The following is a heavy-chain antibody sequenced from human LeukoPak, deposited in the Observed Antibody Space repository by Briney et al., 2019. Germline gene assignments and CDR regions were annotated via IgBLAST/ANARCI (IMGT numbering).Heavy chain of an antibody. Sequence: GGSLRLSCAASGFTFSSYEMNWARQAPGKGLEWVSYISSSGSTIYYADSVKGRVTISRDNAKNSLYLQMNSRRAEDTAVYYCARDLEMATRPPYYYGMDVWGQGTTVTVSS. V-gene: IGHV3-48*03. J-gene: IGHJ6*02. CDR3: ARDLEMATRPPYYYGMDV. CDR1: GFTFSSYE. CDR2: ISSSGSTI. D-gene: IGHD5-24*01.